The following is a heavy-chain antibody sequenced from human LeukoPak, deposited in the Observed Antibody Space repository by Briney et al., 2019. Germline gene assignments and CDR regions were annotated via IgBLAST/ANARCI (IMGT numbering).Heavy chain of an antibody. Sequence: GASVKVSCKASGYTFTGYYMYWVRQAPGQGLEWMGFLNPNTGGTSYAQKFQARVTMTRDTSISTAYMVLSGLRSDDTAVYYCARRYDFWSGYPTAFDYWGQGTLVTVSS. CDR1: GYTFTGYY. CDR2: LNPNTGGT. J-gene: IGHJ4*02. CDR3: ARRYDFWSGYPTAFDY. D-gene: IGHD3-3*01. V-gene: IGHV1-2*02.